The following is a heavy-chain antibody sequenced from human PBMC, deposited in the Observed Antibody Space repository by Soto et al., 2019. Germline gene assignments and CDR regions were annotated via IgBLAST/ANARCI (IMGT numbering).Heavy chain of an antibody. J-gene: IGHJ6*02. CDR1: GGTFTSYA. Sequence: QVQLVQSGAEVKKPGSSVKVSCKASGGTFTSYAISWVRQAPGQGLEWMGGIIPIFGTATYAQKFQGRVTITADEXXSXAXXGLSSLRSEDTAGYDCASSRVVVTTSHYYYYGMDVWGQGTTVTVSS. CDR2: IIPIFGTA. CDR3: ASSRVVVTTSHYYYYGMDV. D-gene: IGHD2-21*02. V-gene: IGHV1-69*12.